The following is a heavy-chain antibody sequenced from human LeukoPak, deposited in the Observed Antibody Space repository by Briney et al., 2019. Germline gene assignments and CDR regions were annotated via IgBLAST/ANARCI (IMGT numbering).Heavy chain of an antibody. J-gene: IGHJ6*02. V-gene: IGHV3-43*02. CDR1: GFTFDDYA. Sequence: GGSLRLSCAASGFTFDDYAMHWARQAPGKGLEWVSLISGDGGSTYYADSVKGRFTISRDNSKDSLYLQMNSLRTEDTALYYCAKALYPSDYYDSSGLPYGMDVWGQGTTVTVSS. CDR3: AKALYPSDYYDSSGLPYGMDV. CDR2: ISGDGGST. D-gene: IGHD3-22*01.